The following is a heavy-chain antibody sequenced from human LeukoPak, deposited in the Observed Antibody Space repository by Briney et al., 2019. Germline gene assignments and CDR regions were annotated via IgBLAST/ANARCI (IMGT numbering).Heavy chain of an antibody. CDR2: ISNNGGRT. CDR3: ARDGDTSALSEY. V-gene: IGHV3-23*01. CDR1: GFSFGSNT. D-gene: IGHD2/OR15-2a*01. J-gene: IGHJ4*02. Sequence: GGSLRLSCAGSGFSFGSNTMSWVRQAPGRGLEWVSAISNNGGRTDYADSVKGRFTISRDNSKSTLYLHMDSLRADDTAVYYCARDGDTSALSEYWGQGTLVTVSS.